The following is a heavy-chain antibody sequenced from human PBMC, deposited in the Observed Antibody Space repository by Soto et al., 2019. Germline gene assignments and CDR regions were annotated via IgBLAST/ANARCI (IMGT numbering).Heavy chain of an antibody. V-gene: IGHV3-30-3*01. CDR3: ARDFGVGRRTYYYDSSGYRGGYFQH. J-gene: IGHJ1*01. Sequence: GGSLRLSCAASGFTFSSYAMHWVRQAPGKGLEWVAVISYDGSNKYYADSVKGRFTISRDNSKNTLYLQMNSLRAEDTAVYYCARDFGVGRRTYYYDSSGYRGGYFQHWGQGTLVTVSS. CDR1: GFTFSSYA. D-gene: IGHD3-22*01. CDR2: ISYDGSNK.